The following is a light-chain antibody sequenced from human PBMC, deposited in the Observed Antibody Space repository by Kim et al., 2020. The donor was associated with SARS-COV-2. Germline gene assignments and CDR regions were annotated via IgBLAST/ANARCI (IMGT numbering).Light chain of an antibody. CDR3: QAWDSSTGV. CDR2: QDS. CDR1: KLGDKY. V-gene: IGLV3-1*01. J-gene: IGLJ3*02. Sequence: SVSAGETASITCSGNKLGDKYACWYKQKPGQSPVLVIYQDSKRPSGIPERFSGSNSGNTATLTISGTQAMDEADYYCQAWDSSTGVFGGGTQLTVL.